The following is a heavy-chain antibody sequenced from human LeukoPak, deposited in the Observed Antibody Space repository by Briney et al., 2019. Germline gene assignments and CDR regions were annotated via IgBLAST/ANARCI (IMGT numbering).Heavy chain of an antibody. D-gene: IGHD2/OR15-2a*01. J-gene: IGHJ4*02. CDR1: GFTFSNYN. CDR3: AKDSNDY. Sequence: PGGSLRLSCAASGFTFSNYNMNWVRQAPGKGLEWVSYISSYLTTVYHADSVRGRFTISRDNAKNELYLQMNSLRAEDTAVYYCAKDSNDYWGQGTLVTVSS. CDR2: ISSYLTTV. V-gene: IGHV3-48*04.